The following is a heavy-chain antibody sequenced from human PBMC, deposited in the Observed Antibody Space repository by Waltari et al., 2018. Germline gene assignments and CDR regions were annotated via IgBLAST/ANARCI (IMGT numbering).Heavy chain of an antibody. CDR2: ISSSSSYI. D-gene: IGHD6-13*01. V-gene: IGHV3-21*01. CDR1: GFTFSSYS. CDR3: ARSQQLDPDAFDI. J-gene: IGHJ3*02. Sequence: EVQLVESGGGLVKPGGSLRLSCAASGFTFSSYSMNWVRRAPGKGLEWVSSISSSSSYIYYADSVKGRFTISRDNAKNSLYLQMNSLRAEDTAVYYCARSQQLDPDAFDIWGQGTMVTVSS.